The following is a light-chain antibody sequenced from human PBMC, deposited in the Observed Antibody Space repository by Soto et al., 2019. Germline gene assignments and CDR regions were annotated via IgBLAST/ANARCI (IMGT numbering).Light chain of an antibody. CDR2: KAS. CDR3: QHYNSYSEA. J-gene: IGKJ1*01. CDR1: QTISSW. Sequence: DIQMTQSPSTLSGSVGDRVTITCRASQTISSWLAWYQQKPGKAPKLLIYKASTLKSGVPSRFSGRGSGTEFTLTISSLQPDDVATYYCQHYNSYSEAFGQGTNVELK. V-gene: IGKV1-5*03.